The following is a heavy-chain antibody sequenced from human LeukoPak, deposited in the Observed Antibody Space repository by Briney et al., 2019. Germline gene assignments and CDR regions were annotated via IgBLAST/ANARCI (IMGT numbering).Heavy chain of an antibody. CDR2: ISAYNGNT. J-gene: IGHJ5*02. V-gene: IGHV1-18*01. CDR1: GYTFTSYG. Sequence: ASVKVSCKASGYTFTSYGISWVRQAPGQGLEWMGWISAYNGNTNYAQKLQGRVTMTTDTSTSTAYMELRSLRSDDTAVYYCARVYDILTGYYWLDPWGQGTLVTVSS. CDR3: ARVYDILTGYYWLDP. D-gene: IGHD3-9*01.